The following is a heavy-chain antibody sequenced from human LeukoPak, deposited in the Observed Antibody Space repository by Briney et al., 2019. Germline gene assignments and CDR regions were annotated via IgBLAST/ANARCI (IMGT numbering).Heavy chain of an antibody. CDR3: ARHALHENGNKRGFES. CDR2: IYHSGST. D-gene: IGHD2/OR15-2a*01. V-gene: IGHV4-39*01. J-gene: IGHJ4*02. Sequence: PSETLSLTCIVSGDSISSNNYYWGWIRQPPGKGLEWIASIYHSGSTYYNPSIKSRVTMSVDTSKNQFSLMLTSVSAADTAVYHCARHALHENGNKRGFESWGQGTLVTVSS. CDR1: GDSISSNNYY.